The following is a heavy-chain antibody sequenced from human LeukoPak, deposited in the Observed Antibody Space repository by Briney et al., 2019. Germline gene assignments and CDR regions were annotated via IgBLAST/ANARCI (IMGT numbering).Heavy chain of an antibody. Sequence: GGSLRLSCAASGFTFSSYSMNWVRQAPGKGLEWVSSISSSSSYIYYADSVKGRFTISRDNAKNSLYLQMNSLRAEDTAVYYCARLRYCSSTSCYDDYWGQGTLVTVSS. V-gene: IGHV3-21*01. CDR2: ISSSSSYI. CDR3: ARLRYCSSTSCYDDY. CDR1: GFTFSSYS. D-gene: IGHD2-2*01. J-gene: IGHJ4*02.